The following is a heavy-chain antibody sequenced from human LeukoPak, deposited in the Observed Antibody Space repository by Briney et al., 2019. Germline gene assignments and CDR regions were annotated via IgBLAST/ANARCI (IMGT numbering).Heavy chain of an antibody. CDR1: GYTFTSYY. V-gene: IGHV1-46*01. Sequence: ASVKVSCKASGYTFTSYYMHWVRQAPGQGLEWMGIINPSGGSTSYAQKFQGRVTMTRDTSTSTVYMELSSLRSDDTAVYYCARDGGEYYYDSSGYYYAWGQGTLVTVSS. CDR3: ARDGGEYYYDSSGYYYA. D-gene: IGHD3-22*01. J-gene: IGHJ5*02. CDR2: INPSGGST.